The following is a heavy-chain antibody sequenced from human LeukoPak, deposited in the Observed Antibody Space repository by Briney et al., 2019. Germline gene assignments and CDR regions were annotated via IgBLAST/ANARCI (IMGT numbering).Heavy chain of an antibody. D-gene: IGHD1-26*01. Sequence: GGSLRLSCAASGFTFSSYAMHWVRQAPGKGLEWVAVISYDGSNKYYADSVKGRFTISRDNSKNTLCLQMNSLRAEDTAVYYCARDLGGSFDYWGQGTLVTVSS. CDR3: ARDLGGSFDY. V-gene: IGHV3-30*04. CDR2: ISYDGSNK. CDR1: GFTFSSYA. J-gene: IGHJ4*02.